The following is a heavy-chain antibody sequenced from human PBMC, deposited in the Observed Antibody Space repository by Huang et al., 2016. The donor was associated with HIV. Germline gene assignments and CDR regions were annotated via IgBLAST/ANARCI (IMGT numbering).Heavy chain of an antibody. CDR2: IKQDESEK. CDR1: TFRFGAYW. Sequence: VESGGRLVQPGGSIRLSCVGSTFRFGAYWMSWVRQSTGKGREWVANIKQDESEKYYVESVKGRFNISRDNAKKVLFLEMNNVRVEDTATYYCATKTAAMDIWGQGTTVTVS. D-gene: IGHD1-7*01. V-gene: IGHV3-7*01. J-gene: IGHJ6*02. CDR3: ATKTAAMDI.